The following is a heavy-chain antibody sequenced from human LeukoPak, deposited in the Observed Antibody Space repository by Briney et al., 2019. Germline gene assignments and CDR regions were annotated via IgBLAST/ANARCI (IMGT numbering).Heavy chain of an antibody. Sequence: GGSLRLSCAASGFALSSHWMTWVRQVPGRGPEWVANVNRDGSETYYLDSVKGRFTTSKDNAKNSLYLQMNSLRAEDTALYHCARNNGMDVWGQGTTVIVSS. J-gene: IGHJ6*02. CDR1: GFALSSHW. V-gene: IGHV3-7*03. CDR2: VNRDGSET. CDR3: ARNNGMDV.